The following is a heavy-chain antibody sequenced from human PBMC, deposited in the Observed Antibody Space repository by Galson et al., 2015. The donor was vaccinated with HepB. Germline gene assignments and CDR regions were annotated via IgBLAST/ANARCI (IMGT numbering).Heavy chain of an antibody. CDR1: EFTFSTYA. CDR2: ISGSGGTT. CDR3: ARPIREDGWGGFHI. V-gene: IGHV3-23*01. Sequence: SLRLSCAASEFTFSTYAMSWVRRAPGKGLERVSSISGSGGTTYYADSVKGRFTISRDNSENMLYLQMNSLRAEDTAVYYCARPIREDGWGGFHIRGQGTTVTVSS. D-gene: IGHD5-24*01. J-gene: IGHJ3*02.